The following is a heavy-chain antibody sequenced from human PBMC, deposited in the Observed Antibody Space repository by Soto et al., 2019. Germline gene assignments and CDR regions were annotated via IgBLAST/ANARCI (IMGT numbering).Heavy chain of an antibody. J-gene: IGHJ5*01. D-gene: IGHD3-16*01. CDR2: TYYRSKWYY. CDR3: VRLIGNSWLDS. Sequence: SQTLSLTCVISGDSVSSNHATWDWIRQSPSRGLEWLGRTYYRSKWYYDYALSVKSRITITPDQSNTQLSLQLNSVPPDDTAVYYCVRLIGNSWLDSWGQGTLVTV. CDR1: GDSVSSNHAT. V-gene: IGHV6-1*01.